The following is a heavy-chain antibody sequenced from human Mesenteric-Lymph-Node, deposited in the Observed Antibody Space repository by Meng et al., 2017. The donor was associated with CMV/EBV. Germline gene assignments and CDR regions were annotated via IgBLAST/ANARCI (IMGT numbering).Heavy chain of an antibody. Sequence: SVKVSCKASGGTFSSYAISWVRQAPGQGLEWMGGIIPIFGTANYAQKFQGRVTITTDESTSTAYMELSSLRAEDTAVYYCAKDRCSTTSCYDNYPNLGDWFDPWGQGTLVTVSS. CDR2: IIPIFGTA. J-gene: IGHJ5*02. D-gene: IGHD2-2*01. CDR3: AKDRCSTTSCYDNYPNLGDWFDP. CDR1: GGTFSSYA. V-gene: IGHV1-69*05.